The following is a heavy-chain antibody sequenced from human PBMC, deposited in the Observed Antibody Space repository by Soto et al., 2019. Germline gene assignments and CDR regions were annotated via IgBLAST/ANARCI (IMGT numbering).Heavy chain of an antibody. CDR1: GYTFTSYG. CDR2: ISAYNGNT. CDR3: ARVKYYYDSSGKNRFDY. V-gene: IGHV1-18*01. D-gene: IGHD3-22*01. Sequence: ASVKVSCKASGYTFTSYGISWVRQAPGQGLEWMGWISAYNGNTNYAQKLQGRVTMTTDTSTSTAYMELRSLRSDDTAVYYCARVKYYYDSSGKNRFDYWGQGTLVTVSS. J-gene: IGHJ4*02.